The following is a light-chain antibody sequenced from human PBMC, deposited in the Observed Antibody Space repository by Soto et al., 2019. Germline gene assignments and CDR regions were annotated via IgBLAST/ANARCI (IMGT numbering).Light chain of an antibody. CDR3: QSYDRGLSGWV. Sequence: QSALTQPASVSGSPGQSITISCTGTSSDVGSYNLVSWYQQHPGKAPKLMIYEGSKRPSGVSNRFSGSKSGTSASLAITGLQAEDEAEYYCQSYDRGLSGWVFGGGTKLTVL. CDR2: EGS. J-gene: IGLJ3*02. V-gene: IGLV2-14*02. CDR1: SSDVGSYNL.